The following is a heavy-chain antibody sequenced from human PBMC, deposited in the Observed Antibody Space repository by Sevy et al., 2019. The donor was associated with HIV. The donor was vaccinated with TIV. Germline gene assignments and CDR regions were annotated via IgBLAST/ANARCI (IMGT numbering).Heavy chain of an antibody. CDR3: AKTLQKLPFHPHYFDY. J-gene: IGHJ4*02. V-gene: IGHV3-23*01. D-gene: IGHD2-21*02. CDR2: ISATGGST. CDR1: GFTLGSYT. Sequence: GGSLRLSCAASGFTLGSYTMNWVRQAPAEGLEWVASISATGGSTYYADSVKGRFTISRDVSKGLLYLQMNSLTAEDTAIFYCAKTLQKLPFHPHYFDYWGQGTLVTVSS.